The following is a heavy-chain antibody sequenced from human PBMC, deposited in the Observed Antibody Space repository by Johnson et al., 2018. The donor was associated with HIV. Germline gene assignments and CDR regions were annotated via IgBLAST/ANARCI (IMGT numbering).Heavy chain of an antibody. Sequence: QVQLVESGGGLVQPGGSLRLSCAASGFTFSDYSMSWIRQAPGKGLEWVSYISSTGITIYYADSVRGRFTISRDNAKNSLYLQMNSLRAEDTAVYSCARDSGVYYYDSSGLDAFDIWGQGTMVTVSS. D-gene: IGHD3-22*01. CDR2: ISSTGITI. J-gene: IGHJ3*02. CDR1: GFTFSDYS. V-gene: IGHV3-11*04. CDR3: ARDSGVYYYDSSGLDAFDI.